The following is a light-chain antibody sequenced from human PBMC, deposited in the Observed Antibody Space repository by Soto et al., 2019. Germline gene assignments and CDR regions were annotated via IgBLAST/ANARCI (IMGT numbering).Light chain of an antibody. J-gene: IGLJ1*01. CDR3: SSYTTSSNYV. CDR1: SSNIGNDY. V-gene: IGLV1-51*01. CDR2: DNN. Sequence: QSVLTQPPSVSAAPGQKVTISRSGSSSNIGNDYVSWYQQLPGTAPKLLIYDNNKRPSGTPDRFSGSKSGTSATLGITGLQTGDEADYYCSSYTTSSNYVFGSGTKVTVL.